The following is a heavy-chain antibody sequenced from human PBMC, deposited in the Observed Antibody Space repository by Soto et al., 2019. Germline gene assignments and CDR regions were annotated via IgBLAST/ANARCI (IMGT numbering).Heavy chain of an antibody. V-gene: IGHV3-30*18. CDR2: ISYDGSNK. CDR1: GFTFSSYG. J-gene: IGHJ4*02. CDR3: AKDSVVSEPYYFDH. D-gene: IGHD3-22*01. Sequence: HPGGSLRLSCAASGFTFSSYGMHWVRQAPGKGLEWVAVISYDGSNKYYADSVKGRFTISRDNSKNTLYLQMNGLRTEDTAVFYCAKDSVVSEPYYFDHWGQGTLVTVSS.